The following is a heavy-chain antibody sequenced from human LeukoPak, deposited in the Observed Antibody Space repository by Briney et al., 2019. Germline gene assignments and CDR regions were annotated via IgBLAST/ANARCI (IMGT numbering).Heavy chain of an antibody. CDR1: GGTFSSYA. J-gene: IGHJ4*02. CDR2: IIPIFGTA. V-gene: IGHV1-69*13. Sequence: SVKVSCKASGGTFSSYAISWVRQAPGQGLEWMGGIIPIFGTANYAQKFQGRVTITADESTSTAYMELSSLRCEDTAVYYCASDGYSSSWYYFDYWGQGTLVTVSS. CDR3: ASDGYSSSWYYFDY. D-gene: IGHD6-13*01.